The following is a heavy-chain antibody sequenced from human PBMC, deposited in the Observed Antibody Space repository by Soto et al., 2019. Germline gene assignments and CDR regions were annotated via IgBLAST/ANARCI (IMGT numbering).Heavy chain of an antibody. CDR2: INGVNGNT. Sequence: ASVKVSCKASGYSFTSYSMHWVRQDPGQRLEWMGWINGVNGNTRYSENFQGRVTLSRDTSASTVYMELSSLRSEDTAVYYCAHRTGFDYWGQGTLVTAPQ. J-gene: IGHJ4*02. CDR3: AHRTGFDY. V-gene: IGHV1-3*01. CDR1: GYSFTSYS.